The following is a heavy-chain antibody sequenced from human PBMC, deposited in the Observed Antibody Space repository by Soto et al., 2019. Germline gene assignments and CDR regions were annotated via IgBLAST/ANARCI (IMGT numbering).Heavy chain of an antibody. Sequence: SETLSLTCAVSGGSISSGGYSWSWIRQPPGKGLEWIGYIYHSGSTYYNPSLKSRVTISVDRSKNQFSLKLSSVTAADTAVYYCARSPVAGSGGYYFDYWGQGTLVTVS. CDR3: ARSPVAGSGGYYFDY. CDR1: GGSISSGGYS. V-gene: IGHV4-30-2*01. CDR2: IYHSGST. J-gene: IGHJ4*02. D-gene: IGHD6-19*01.